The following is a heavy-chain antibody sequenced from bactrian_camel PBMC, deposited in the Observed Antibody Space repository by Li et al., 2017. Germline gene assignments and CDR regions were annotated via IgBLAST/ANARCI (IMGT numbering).Heavy chain of an antibody. CDR2: IETGARST. Sequence: HVQLVESGGGSVQAGGSLRLSCTVSGNTLNSYCMGWFRQAPGKEREGVAAIETGARSTYYADSVKGRFTTSQNNAKNTLYLQMNSLKTEDTAVYYCATWWSVGFWGQGTQVTVS. J-gene: IGHJ6*01. CDR3: ATWWSVGF. V-gene: IGHV3S1*01. CDR1: GNTLNSYC. D-gene: IGHD7*01.